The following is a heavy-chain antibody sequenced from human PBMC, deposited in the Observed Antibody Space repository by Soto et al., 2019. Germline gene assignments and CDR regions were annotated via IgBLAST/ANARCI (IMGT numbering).Heavy chain of an antibody. J-gene: IGHJ6*04. V-gene: IGHV1-69*02. Sequence: QAQLVQSGAEVKKPGSSVKVSCKASGGTFNRETFSWVRQAPGQGLQWMGRSIPVLDVTEYPQNFQGRVTTTADTSTSTGYLALSGLGSDDTAVYYCARGGKLGGDLDVWGKGTPVIVSS. CDR3: ARGGKLGGDLDV. D-gene: IGHD3-10*01. CDR2: SIPVLDVT. CDR1: GGTFNRET.